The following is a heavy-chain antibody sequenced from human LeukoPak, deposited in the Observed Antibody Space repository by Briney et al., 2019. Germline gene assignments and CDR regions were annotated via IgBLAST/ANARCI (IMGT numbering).Heavy chain of an antibody. CDR3: ARESEAYCGGDCYLRGLFDY. CDR2: IWYDGSNK. CDR1: GFTFSSYG. Sequence: PGGSLRLSCAASGFTFSSYGMHWVRQAPGKGLEWVAVIWYDGSNKYYADSVKGRFTISRDNSKNTLYLQMNSLRAEDTAVYYCARESEAYCGGDCYLRGLFDYWGQGTLVTVSS. V-gene: IGHV3-33*01. J-gene: IGHJ4*02. D-gene: IGHD2-21*02.